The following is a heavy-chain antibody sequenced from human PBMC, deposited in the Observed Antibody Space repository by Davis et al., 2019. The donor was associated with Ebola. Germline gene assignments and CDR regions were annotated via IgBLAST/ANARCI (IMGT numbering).Heavy chain of an antibody. J-gene: IGHJ6*02. Sequence: GGSLRLSCAASGFTFSSYAMHWVRQAPGKGLEWVAVISHDGSNKFYADSVKGRFTVSRDNSKNTLYLQMNSLRAEDTAVYYCTRDARRVRIYGMDVWGQGTTVTVSS. D-gene: IGHD2-15*01. CDR2: ISHDGSNK. CDR3: TRDARRVRIYGMDV. V-gene: IGHV3-30-3*01. CDR1: GFTFSSYA.